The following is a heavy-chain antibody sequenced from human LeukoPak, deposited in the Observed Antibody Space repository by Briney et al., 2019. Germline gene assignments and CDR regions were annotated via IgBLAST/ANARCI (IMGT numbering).Heavy chain of an antibody. D-gene: IGHD2-15*01. CDR1: GFTFSSYW. V-gene: IGHV3-74*01. Sequence: GGSLRLSCAASGFTFSSYWMRWVRQAPGKGRGWVSRINRDGSRTIYGDSVKGRFTISRDNAKNRLYWQMYRLRGEDTAMYEVAKNGDRGPYCSGGSCYPYYYFYIDVWGKGTTVTISS. CDR2: INRDGSRT. J-gene: IGHJ6*03. CDR3: AKNGDRGPYCSGGSCYPYYYFYIDV.